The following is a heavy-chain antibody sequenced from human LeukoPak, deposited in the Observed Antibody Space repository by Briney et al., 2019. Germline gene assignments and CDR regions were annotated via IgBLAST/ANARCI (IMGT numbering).Heavy chain of an antibody. V-gene: IGHV1-2*02. CDR2: MNPNSGGT. CDR3: ARKSSGTFFN. J-gene: IGHJ4*02. D-gene: IGHD3-10*01. CDR1: GYNFPDFY. Sequence: ASVKVSCKASGYNFPDFYVHWLRQAPGQGLEWVGRMNPNSGGTDYAQKFRGRVSMTRDTSISTAYMELSSLRSDDTAVFYCARKSSGTFFNWGQGTLVTVSS.